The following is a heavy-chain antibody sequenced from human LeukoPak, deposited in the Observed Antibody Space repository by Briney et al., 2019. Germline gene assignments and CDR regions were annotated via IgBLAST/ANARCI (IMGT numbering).Heavy chain of an antibody. CDR2: IIPIFGTA. CDR3: AREWYDSSGYYAGFFDY. CDR1: GGTFSSYA. Sequence: GASVKVSCKASGGTFSSYAISWVRPAPGEGLEWVGGIIPIFGTANFAQKFQGRVTITADESTSTAYMELSSLRSEDTAVYYCAREWYDSSGYYAGFFDYWGQGTLVTVSS. J-gene: IGHJ4*02. D-gene: IGHD3-22*01. V-gene: IGHV1-69*13.